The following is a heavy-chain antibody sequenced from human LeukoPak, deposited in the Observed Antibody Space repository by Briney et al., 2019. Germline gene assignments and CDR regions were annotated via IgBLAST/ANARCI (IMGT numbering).Heavy chain of an antibody. V-gene: IGHV1-2*02. CDR1: GYTYIGYF. CDR3: ARNYYGSGSYSINWLDP. CDR2: INPNSGGT. D-gene: IGHD3-10*01. Sequence: SVKVSCKASGYTYIGYFMHWVGQAPGQGLEWMGGINPNSGGTNNAQEFQGRVTMTRDTSISTAYMELSRLRSDDTAVYYCARNYYGSGSYSINWLDPWGQGTLVTVSS. J-gene: IGHJ5*02.